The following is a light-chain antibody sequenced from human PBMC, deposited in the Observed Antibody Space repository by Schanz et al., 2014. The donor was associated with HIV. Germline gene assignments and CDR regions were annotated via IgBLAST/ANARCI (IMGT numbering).Light chain of an antibody. J-gene: IGLJ2*01. CDR1: SSDVGHYDY. Sequence: SALTQPPSASGSRGQSVTISCTGTSSDVGHYDYVSWYQQHPGKAPKLMIYEVSKRPSGVPDRFSGSKSGNTASLTVSGLQAEDEADYYCCSYAGTSTFVVFGGGTKLTVL. CDR2: EVS. V-gene: IGLV2-8*01. CDR3: CSYAGTSTFVV.